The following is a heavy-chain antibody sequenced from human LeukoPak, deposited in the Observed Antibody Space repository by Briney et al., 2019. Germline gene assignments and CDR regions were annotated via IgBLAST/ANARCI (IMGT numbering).Heavy chain of an antibody. CDR2: INHSGST. CDR1: GGSFSGYY. CDR3: ARGLDKTYYYDSSGYYYGY. J-gene: IGHJ4*02. D-gene: IGHD3-22*01. V-gene: IGHV4-34*01. Sequence: KPSETLSLTCAVYGGSFSGYYCSWIRQPPGKGLEWNGEINHSGSTNYNPSLKSRVTISVDTSKNQFSLKLSSVTAADTAVYYCARGLDKTYYYDSSGYYYGYWGQGTLVTVSS.